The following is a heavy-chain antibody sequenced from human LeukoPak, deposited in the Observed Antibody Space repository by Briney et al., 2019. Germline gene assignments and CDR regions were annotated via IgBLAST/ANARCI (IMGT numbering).Heavy chain of an antibody. Sequence: GGSLRLSCAASGFTFSSYSMNWVRQAPGKGLEWVSSISSSSSYIYYADSVKGRFTISRDNAKNSLYLQMNSLRAGDTAVYYCARERSRLVDYWGQGTLVTVSS. CDR1: GFTFSSYS. CDR3: ARERSRLVDY. V-gene: IGHV3-21*01. D-gene: IGHD6-6*01. CDR2: ISSSSSYI. J-gene: IGHJ4*02.